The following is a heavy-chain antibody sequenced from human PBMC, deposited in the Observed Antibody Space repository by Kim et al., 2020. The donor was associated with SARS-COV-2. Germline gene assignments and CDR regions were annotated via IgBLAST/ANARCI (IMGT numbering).Heavy chain of an antibody. V-gene: IGHV3-21*01. CDR1: GFTFSSYS. Sequence: GGSLRLSCAASGFTFSSYSMNWVRQTPGKGLEWVSSISSSSSYIYYADSVKGRFTISRDNAKNSLYLQMNSLRAEDTAVYYCARGGYCSSTSCLDYWGQGTLVTVSS. CDR3: ARGGYCSSTSCLDY. CDR2: ISSSSSYI. J-gene: IGHJ4*02. D-gene: IGHD2-2*01.